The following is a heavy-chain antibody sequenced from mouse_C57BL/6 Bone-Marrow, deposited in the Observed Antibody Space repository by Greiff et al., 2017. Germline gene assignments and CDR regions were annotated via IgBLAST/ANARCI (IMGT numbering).Heavy chain of an antibody. CDR1: GYAFSSSW. D-gene: IGHD6-2*01. Sequence: QVQLKESGPELVKPGASVKISCKASGYAFSSSWMNWVKQRPGQGLAWIGRLYPGDGDTNYNGKFKGKATLTAAKSSSAAYMQRSSLTSEDSAVYFCARQSYYYAVDYWGQGTSVTVSS. CDR3: ARQSYYYAVDY. V-gene: IGHV1-82*01. CDR2: LYPGDGDT. J-gene: IGHJ4*01.